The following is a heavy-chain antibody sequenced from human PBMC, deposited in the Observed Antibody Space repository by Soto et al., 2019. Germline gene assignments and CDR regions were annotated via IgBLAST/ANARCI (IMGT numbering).Heavy chain of an antibody. CDR1: GFTFSSYA. CDR2: ISGSGGST. D-gene: IGHD2-2*01. CDR3: AKDSKPQVPAAMDYNWFDP. Sequence: GGSLRLSCAASGFTFSSYAMSWVRQAPGKGLEWVSAISGSGGSTYYADSVKGRFTISRDNSKNTLYLQMNSLRAEDTAVYYCAKDSKPQVPAAMDYNWFDPWGQGTLVTVSS. V-gene: IGHV3-23*01. J-gene: IGHJ5*02.